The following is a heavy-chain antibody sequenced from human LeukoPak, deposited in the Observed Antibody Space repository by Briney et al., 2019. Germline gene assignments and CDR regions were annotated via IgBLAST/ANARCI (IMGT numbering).Heavy chain of an antibody. CDR1: GFTFRNYV. Sequence: PGGSLRLSCAASGFTFRNYVIHWVRQAPGKGLEWVAVTSSDLNVKLYADSVKGRFAISRDNSRCTLYLQMNSLRPEDTAIYYCAREGYYGSGSPPSLYFDYWGQGTLVTVSS. CDR2: TSSDLNVK. V-gene: IGHV3-30*09. CDR3: AREGYYGSGSPPSLYFDY. J-gene: IGHJ4*02. D-gene: IGHD3-10*01.